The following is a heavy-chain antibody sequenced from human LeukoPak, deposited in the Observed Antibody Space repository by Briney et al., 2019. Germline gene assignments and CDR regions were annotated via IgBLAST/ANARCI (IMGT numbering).Heavy chain of an antibody. CDR3: ARNGNKYYDFWSGYYTGYFDY. V-gene: IGHV1-69*13. Sequence: SVKVSCKASGGTFSSYAISWVRQAPGQGLEWMGGIIPIFGTANYAQKFQGRVTITADESTSTAYMELSSLRSEDTAAYYCARNGNKYYDFWSGYYTGYFDYWGQGTLVTVSS. CDR1: GGTFSSYA. J-gene: IGHJ4*02. D-gene: IGHD3-3*01. CDR2: IIPIFGTA.